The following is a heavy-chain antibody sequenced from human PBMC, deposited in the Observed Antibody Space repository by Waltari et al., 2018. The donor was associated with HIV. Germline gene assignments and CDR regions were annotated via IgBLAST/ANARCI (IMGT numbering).Heavy chain of an antibody. D-gene: IGHD6-6*01. CDR1: GYTFSNSY. CDR3: ARDSSISARRGFDP. CDR2: IDPRGGRT. J-gene: IGHJ5*02. V-gene: IGHV1-46*01. Sequence: QVVLVQSGAEVKKPGASVQVSCKASGYTFSNSYMNWVRQAAGQGLEWMGLIDPRGGRTTYAQRFQGRLTVTWDTSTGTFFMKFSSLRSDDTAVYYCARDSSISARRGFDPWGQGTLVTVSS.